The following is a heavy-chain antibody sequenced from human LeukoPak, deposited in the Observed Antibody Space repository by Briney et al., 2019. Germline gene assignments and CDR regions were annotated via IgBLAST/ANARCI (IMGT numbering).Heavy chain of an antibody. CDR1: GFTFSSYS. J-gene: IGHJ4*02. Sequence: GGSLRLSCAASGFTFSSYSMNWVRQAPGKGLEWVSSISSSSSYIYYADSVKGRFTISRDNAENSLYLQMNSLRAEDTAVYYCARDSRFLEWLSYPFDYWGQGTLVTVSS. V-gene: IGHV3-21*01. D-gene: IGHD3-3*01. CDR3: ARDSRFLEWLSYPFDY. CDR2: ISSSSSYI.